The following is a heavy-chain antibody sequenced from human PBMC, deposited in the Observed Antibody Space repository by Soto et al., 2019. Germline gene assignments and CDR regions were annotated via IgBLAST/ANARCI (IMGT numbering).Heavy chain of an antibody. CDR2: INRSGTTT. CDR3: ARGGYDSSGYDVFYFDN. Sequence: QVQLVQSGAEVKKPGASVKVSCKASGYSFSNYYMHWVRQAPGQGLEWMGVINRSGTTTSYAQKIQGRVIMTRDTSTSTVYMELSSLRSEDTAVYYCARGGYDSSGYDVFYFDNWGQGTLVTVSS. D-gene: IGHD3-22*01. CDR1: GYSFSNYY. V-gene: IGHV1-46*01. J-gene: IGHJ4*02.